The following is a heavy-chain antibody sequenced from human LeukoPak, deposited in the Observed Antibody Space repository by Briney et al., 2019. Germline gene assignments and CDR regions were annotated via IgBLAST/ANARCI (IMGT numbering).Heavy chain of an antibody. Sequence: GASVKVSCKASGGTFSSYAISWVRQAPGQGLEWMGGIIPIFGTANYAQKFQGRVTITADKSTSTAYMELSSLRSEDTAVYYCATDHSGGSYSRGEDGRGFDYWGQGTLVTVSS. J-gene: IGHJ4*02. D-gene: IGHD1-26*01. V-gene: IGHV1-69*06. CDR2: IIPIFGTA. CDR3: ATDHSGGSYSRGEDGRGFDY. CDR1: GGTFSSYA.